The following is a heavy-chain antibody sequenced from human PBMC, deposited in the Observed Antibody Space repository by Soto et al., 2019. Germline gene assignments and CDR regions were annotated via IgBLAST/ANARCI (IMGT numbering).Heavy chain of an antibody. V-gene: IGHV1-18*01. CDR2: ISAYNGNT. J-gene: IGHJ5*02. Sequence: QVQLVQSGAEVKKPGASVKVSCKASGYTFTSYGISWVRQAPGQGLEGMGWISAYNGNTNYAQKLQGRVTMTTDTSTSTAYMELRSLRSDDAAVYYCARDRGQWDYDVWRDFTGGPFDPWGQGTLVTVSS. CDR3: ARDRGQWDYDVWRDFTGGPFDP. CDR1: GYTFTSYG. D-gene: IGHD3-3*01.